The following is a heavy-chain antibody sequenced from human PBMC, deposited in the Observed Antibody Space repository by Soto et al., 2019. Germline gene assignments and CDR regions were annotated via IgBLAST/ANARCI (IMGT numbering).Heavy chain of an antibody. CDR3: ARGQRFSDWFDP. Sequence: SETLSLTCTVTGGAISGYYWTWIRQSDGEGLEWVGRIYSSGSTNYNPSLKSRVTISLDTSMNYFSLRLSSVTAADTAVYYCARGQRFSDWFDPWGQGTLVTVSS. CDR2: IYSSGST. J-gene: IGHJ5*02. CDR1: GGAISGYY. D-gene: IGHD3-3*01. V-gene: IGHV4-4*07.